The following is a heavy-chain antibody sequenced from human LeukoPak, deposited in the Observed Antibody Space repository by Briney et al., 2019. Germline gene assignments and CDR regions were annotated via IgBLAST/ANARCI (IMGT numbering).Heavy chain of an antibody. CDR1: GFTLGDYA. Sequence: GGSLRLSCAASGFTLGDYAMHWVRQGPGKGLEWVSSISWNSGRIAYSDSVKGRFTISSDDARNSLSLQLSSLTPDDTAFYYCAKGSQGGYSYGSYFDSWGQGTLVTVSS. CDR2: ISWNSGRI. CDR3: AKGSQGGYSYGSYFDS. D-gene: IGHD5-18*01. J-gene: IGHJ4*02. V-gene: IGHV3-9*01.